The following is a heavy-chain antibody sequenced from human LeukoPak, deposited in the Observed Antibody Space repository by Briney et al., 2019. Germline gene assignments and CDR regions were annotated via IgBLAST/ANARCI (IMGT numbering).Heavy chain of an antibody. Sequence: GGSLRLSCAASGFTFSSYAMSWVRRAPGKGLEWVSAISGSGGSTYYADSVKGRFTISRDNSKNTLYLQMNSLRAEDTAVYYCAKDRYGSGSGLDYWGQGTLVTVSS. J-gene: IGHJ4*02. CDR3: AKDRYGSGSGLDY. D-gene: IGHD3-10*01. CDR2: ISGSGGST. CDR1: GFTFSSYA. V-gene: IGHV3-23*01.